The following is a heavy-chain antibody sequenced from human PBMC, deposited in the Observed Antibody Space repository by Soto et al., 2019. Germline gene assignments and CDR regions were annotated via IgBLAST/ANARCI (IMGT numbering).Heavy chain of an antibody. V-gene: IGHV3-30*18. D-gene: IGHD1-26*01. Sequence: QVQLVESGGGVVQPGRSLRLSCAASGFTFSSYGMPWVRQAPGKGLEWVAVISYDGSNKYYADSVKGRFTISRDNSKNTLYLQMNSLRAEYTAVYYCAKDSGSYYYFDYWGQGTLVTVSS. CDR2: ISYDGSNK. CDR1: GFTFSSYG. CDR3: AKDSGSYYYFDY. J-gene: IGHJ4*02.